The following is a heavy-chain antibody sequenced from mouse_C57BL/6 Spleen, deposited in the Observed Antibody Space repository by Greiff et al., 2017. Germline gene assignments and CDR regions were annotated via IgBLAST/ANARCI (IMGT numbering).Heavy chain of an antibody. V-gene: IGHV6-3*01. Sequence: EVQLVESGGGLVQPGGSMKLSCVASGFTFSNYWMNWVRQSPEKGLEWVAQIRLKSDNYATHYAESVKGRFTISRDDSKSSVYLQMNNLRAEDTGIYYCTLPSLFSWFAYWGQGTLVTVSA. CDR2: IRLKSDNYAT. J-gene: IGHJ3*01. CDR1: GFTFSNYW. CDR3: TLPSLFSWFAY.